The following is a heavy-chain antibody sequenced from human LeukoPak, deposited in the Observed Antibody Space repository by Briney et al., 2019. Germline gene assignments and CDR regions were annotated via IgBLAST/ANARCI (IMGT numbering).Heavy chain of an antibody. J-gene: IGHJ4*02. CDR1: GFTVSSNY. D-gene: IGHD6-19*01. CDR2: IYSGGST. Sequence: PGGSLRLSCAASGFTVSSNYMSWVRQAPGKVLEWVSVIYSGGSTYYADSVKGRFTISRDNSKDTLYLQMNSLRAEDTAVYYCARSIAVASDYWGQGTLVTVSS. V-gene: IGHV3-66*01. CDR3: ARSIAVASDY.